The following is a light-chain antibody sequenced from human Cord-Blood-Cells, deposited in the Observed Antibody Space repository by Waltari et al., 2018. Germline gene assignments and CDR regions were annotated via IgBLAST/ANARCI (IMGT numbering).Light chain of an antibody. CDR3: SSYTSSSSYV. CDR2: DVS. J-gene: IGLJ1*01. Sequence: PGQSITISCTGTSRDVGGYNYVSWYQQHPGKAPKLMIYDVSNRPSGVSNRFSGSKSGNTASLTISGLQAEDEADYYCSSYTSSSSYVFGTGTKVTVL. CDR1: SRDVGGYNY. V-gene: IGLV2-14*04.